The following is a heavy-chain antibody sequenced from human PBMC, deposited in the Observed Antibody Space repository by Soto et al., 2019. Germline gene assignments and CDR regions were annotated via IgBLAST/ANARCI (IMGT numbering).Heavy chain of an antibody. CDR2: ISYDGSNK. D-gene: IGHD3-10*01. CDR1: GFTFSSYA. V-gene: IGHV3-30-3*02. J-gene: IGHJ4*02. CDR3: AKKVNSGSGSQYFDY. Sequence: GGSLRLSCAASGFTFSSYAMHWVRQAPGKGLEWVAVISYDGSNKYYADSVKGRFTISRDNSKNTLFLQMNSLRAEDTAIYYCAKKVNSGSGSQYFDYWGQGTLVTVSS.